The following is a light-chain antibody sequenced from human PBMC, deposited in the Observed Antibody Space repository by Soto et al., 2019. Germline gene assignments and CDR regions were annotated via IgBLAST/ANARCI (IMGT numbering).Light chain of an antibody. CDR1: QGIRND. J-gene: IGKJ1*01. CDR3: QQYNDYSTWT. V-gene: IGKV1-6*01. CDR2: AAS. Sequence: AIQMTQSPSSLSASVGDRVTITCRASQGIRNDLGWYQQKPGKAPKLLIYAASSLQSGVPSRFSGSGSGTDFALTIRRLQPAHFAPYYCQQYNDYSTWTFGQVTKADIK.